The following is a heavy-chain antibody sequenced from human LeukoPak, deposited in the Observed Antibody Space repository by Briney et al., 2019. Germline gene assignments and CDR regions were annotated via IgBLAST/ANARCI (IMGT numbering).Heavy chain of an antibody. Sequence: PSETLSLTCNVSGYSISSGYYWGWIRQPPGKGLEWIASEYHGGSTHYNPSLKSRVTTSIDASNNHFSLKLKSVTAADTAVYYCARGGPSYCGGDCWGNWFDPWDQGILVTVSS. V-gene: IGHV4-38-2*02. D-gene: IGHD2-21*02. J-gene: IGHJ5*02. CDR3: ARGGPSYCGGDCWGNWFDP. CDR2: EYHGGST. CDR1: GYSISSGYY.